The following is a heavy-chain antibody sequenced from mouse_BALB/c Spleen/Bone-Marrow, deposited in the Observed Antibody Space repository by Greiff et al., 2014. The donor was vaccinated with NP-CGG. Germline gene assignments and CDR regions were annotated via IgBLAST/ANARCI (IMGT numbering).Heavy chain of an antibody. CDR1: GFSFTSYG. D-gene: IGHD1-1*01. V-gene: IGHV2-9*02. Sequence: VKLVESGPGLVAPSQSLSITCTVSGFSFTSYGVYWARQPPGQGLEWLGVIWAGGSTNYNSALMSRLSISKDNSKSQVFLKMNSLQTDDTAMYYCARVYGSSYDPYYYAMDYWGQGTSVTVSS. CDR2: IWAGGST. J-gene: IGHJ4*01. CDR3: ARVYGSSYDPYYYAMDY.